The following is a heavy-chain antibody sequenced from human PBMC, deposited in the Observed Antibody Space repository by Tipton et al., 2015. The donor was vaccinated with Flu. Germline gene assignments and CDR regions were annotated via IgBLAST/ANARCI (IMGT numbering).Heavy chain of an antibody. D-gene: IGHD6-13*01. Sequence: GLVKPSETLSLTCAVYGGSFSGYYWSWIRQPPGKGLEWIGEINHSGSTNYNPSLKSRVTISVDTSKNQFSLKLSSVTAAGTAVYYCARGYRSSSWYRWNYWGQGTLVTVSS. CDR3: ARGYRSSSWYRWNY. J-gene: IGHJ4*02. CDR2: INHSGST. V-gene: IGHV4-34*01. CDR1: GGSFSGYY.